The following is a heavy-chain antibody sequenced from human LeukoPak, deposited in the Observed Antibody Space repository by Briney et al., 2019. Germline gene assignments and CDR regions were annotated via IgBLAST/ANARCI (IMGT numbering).Heavy chain of an antibody. V-gene: IGHV3-66*01. CDR2: IYSGGST. Sequence: PGGSLRLSCVASGFTVSSNYMSWVRQAPGKGLEWVSLIYSGGSTYYADSVKGRFTISRDNSKNTLYLQMNSLRAEDTAVYYCARDYGAYWGQGTLVTVSS. D-gene: IGHD4-17*01. CDR3: ARDYGAY. J-gene: IGHJ4*02. CDR1: GFTVSSNY.